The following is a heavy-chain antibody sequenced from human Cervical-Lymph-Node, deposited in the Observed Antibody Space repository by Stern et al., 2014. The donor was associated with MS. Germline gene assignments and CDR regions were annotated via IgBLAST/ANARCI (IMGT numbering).Heavy chain of an antibody. CDR3: ARDRRAFLDY. CDR1: GFSFGTSW. D-gene: IGHD2/OR15-2a*01. J-gene: IGHJ4*02. CDR2: IRQDGYDN. V-gene: IGHV3-7*01. Sequence: VQLVQSGGGLVQPGGSLRLSCVASGFSFGTSWMSWVRQPPGRGLEWVANIRQDGYDNFYVDSVKGRFTISRDNARNSLYLQMNSLTVADTAVYYCARDRRAFLDYWGQGTHVAVSS.